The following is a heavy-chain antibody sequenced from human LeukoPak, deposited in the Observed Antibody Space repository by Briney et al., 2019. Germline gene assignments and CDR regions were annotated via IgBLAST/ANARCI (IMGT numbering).Heavy chain of an antibody. D-gene: IGHD4-17*01. J-gene: IGHJ6*02. CDR1: GFTFSDYY. CDR3: ARGKFLTVTTQSNGMDV. V-gene: IGHV3-11*01. Sequence: PGGSLRLSCAASGFTFSDYYMSWIRQAPGKGLEWVSYISSSGSTIYYADSVKGRFTISRDNAKNSLYLQMNSLRAEDTAVYYCARGKFLTVTTQSNGMDVWGQGTTVTVSS. CDR2: ISSSGSTI.